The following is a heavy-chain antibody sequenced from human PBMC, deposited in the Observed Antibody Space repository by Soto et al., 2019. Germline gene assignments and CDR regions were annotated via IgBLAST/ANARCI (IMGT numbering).Heavy chain of an antibody. J-gene: IGHJ6*02. CDR3: ARDREYSSSSYYYYGMDV. Sequence: TLSLTCAISGDSVSSNSAAWNWIRQSPSRGLEWLGRTYYRSKWYNDYAVSVKSRITINPDTSKNQFSLQLNSVTPEDTAVYYCARDREYSSSSYYYYGMDVWGQGTTVTVSS. V-gene: IGHV6-1*01. D-gene: IGHD6-6*01. CDR1: GDSVSSNSAA. CDR2: TYYRSKWYN.